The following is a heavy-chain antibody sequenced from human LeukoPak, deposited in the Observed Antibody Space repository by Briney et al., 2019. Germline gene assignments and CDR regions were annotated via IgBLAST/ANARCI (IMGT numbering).Heavy chain of an antibody. CDR2: IYYSGST. V-gene: IGHV4-59*12. D-gene: IGHD3-22*01. Sequence: PSETLSLTCTVSGGSISSYYWSWIRQPPGKGLEWIGYIYYSGSTNYNPSLKSRVTMSVDTSKNQFSLKLSSVTAADTAVYYCAREGYYYDSSGYYTHPDYWGQGTLVTVSS. CDR3: AREGYYYDSSGYYTHPDY. J-gene: IGHJ4*02. CDR1: GGSISSYY.